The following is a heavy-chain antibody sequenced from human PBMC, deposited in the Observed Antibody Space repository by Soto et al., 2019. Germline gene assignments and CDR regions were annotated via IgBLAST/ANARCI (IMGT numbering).Heavy chain of an antibody. CDR2: ISHDGNNK. CDR3: AKDSPKGQWLVRPFDF. CDR1: GFIFSSFG. J-gene: IGHJ4*02. Sequence: QVQLVESGGGVVQPGRSLRLSCAASGFIFSSFGMHWVRQAPGKGLEWVAIISHDGNNKYYLDSVKGRFTVSRDDSKNTLHLQLNSLRPEDTAMYYCAKDSPKGQWLVRPFDFWGQGTLVTVSS. D-gene: IGHD6-19*01. V-gene: IGHV3-30*18.